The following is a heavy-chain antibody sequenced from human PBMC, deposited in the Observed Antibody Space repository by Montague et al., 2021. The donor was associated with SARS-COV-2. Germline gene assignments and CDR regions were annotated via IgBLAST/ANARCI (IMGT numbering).Heavy chain of an antibody. Sequence: SLRLSCAASGFTFTSYAMHWVRQAPGKGLEWGAVISFDGTNKYYTDSVKGRFTISRDNSKNTLYLQMHSVRPEDTAVYYCARDQGGYSYNDYWGQGTLVTVSS. CDR3: ARDQGGYSYNDY. J-gene: IGHJ4*02. V-gene: IGHV3-30-3*01. CDR1: GFTFTSYA. D-gene: IGHD5-18*01. CDR2: ISFDGTNK.